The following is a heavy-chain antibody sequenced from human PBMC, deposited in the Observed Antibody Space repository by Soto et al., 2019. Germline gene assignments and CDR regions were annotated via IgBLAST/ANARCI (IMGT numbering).Heavy chain of an antibody. V-gene: IGHV2-5*02. CDR3: AHSRMILRYFDWLVYFDY. D-gene: IGHD3-9*01. J-gene: IGHJ4*02. CDR2: IYWDDDK. CDR1: GFSLSTSGVG. Sequence: QITLKESGPTLVKPTQTLTLTCTFSGFSLSTSGVGVGWIRQPPGKALEWLALIYWDDDKRYSPSLKSRLTITQDTSKNQVVLTMTNMDPVDTATYYCAHSRMILRYFDWLVYFDYWGQGTLVTVSS.